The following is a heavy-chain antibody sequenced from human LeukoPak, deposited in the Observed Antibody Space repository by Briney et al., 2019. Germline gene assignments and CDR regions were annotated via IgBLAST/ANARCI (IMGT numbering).Heavy chain of an antibody. D-gene: IGHD3-10*01. CDR2: ISWNSGSI. CDR1: GFTFDGYA. J-gene: IGHJ4*02. V-gene: IGHV3-9*03. Sequence: GRSLRLSCAASGFTFDGYAMHWVRQAPGKGLEWVSGISWNSGSIGYADSVKGRFTISRDNAKNSLYLQMNSLRAEDMALYYCAKDKGYGSGSYNYFDYWGQGTLVTVSS. CDR3: AKDKGYGSGSYNYFDY.